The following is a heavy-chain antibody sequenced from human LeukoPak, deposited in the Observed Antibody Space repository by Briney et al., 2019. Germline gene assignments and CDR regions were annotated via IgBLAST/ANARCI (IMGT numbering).Heavy chain of an antibody. CDR3: AKGGPYDILTGPNNWFDP. D-gene: IGHD3-9*01. CDR1: GFTFDDYA. CDR2: ISWNSGSM. Sequence: PLRLSCAASGFTFDDYAMHWVRQAPGKGLEWVSGISWNSGSMGYADSVKGRFTISRDNAKNSLYLQMNSLRAEDTALYYCAKGGPYDILTGPNNWFDPWGQGTLVTVSS. V-gene: IGHV3-9*01. J-gene: IGHJ5*02.